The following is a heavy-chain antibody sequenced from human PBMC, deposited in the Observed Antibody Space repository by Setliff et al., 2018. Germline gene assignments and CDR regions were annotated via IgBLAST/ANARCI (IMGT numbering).Heavy chain of an antibody. D-gene: IGHD5-18*01. CDR3: ARGGRGYSYGRPPGYLDY. J-gene: IGHJ4*02. CDR2: ISSSSSYI. V-gene: IGHV3-21*01. Sequence: NPGGSLRLSCAASGFTFSSYSMNWVRQAPGKGLEWVSSISSSSSYIYYADSVKGRFTISRDNAKNSLYLQMNSLRAEDTAVYYCARGGRGYSYGRPPGYLDYWGQGTLVTVSS. CDR1: GFTFSSYS.